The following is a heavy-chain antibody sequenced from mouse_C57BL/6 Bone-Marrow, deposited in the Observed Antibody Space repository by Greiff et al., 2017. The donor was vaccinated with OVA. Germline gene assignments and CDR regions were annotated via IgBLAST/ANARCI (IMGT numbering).Heavy chain of an antibody. V-gene: IGHV1-81*01. CDR3: ARSHGYYVMDD. CDR1: GYTFTSYG. CDR2: IYPRSGNT. Sequence: QVQLKQSGAELARPGASVKLSCKASGYTFTSYGISWVKQRTGQGLEWIGEIYPRSGNTYYNEKFKGKATLTADKSSSTAYMELRSLTSEDAAVYFCARSHGYYVMDDWGQGTSVSVSS. J-gene: IGHJ4*01.